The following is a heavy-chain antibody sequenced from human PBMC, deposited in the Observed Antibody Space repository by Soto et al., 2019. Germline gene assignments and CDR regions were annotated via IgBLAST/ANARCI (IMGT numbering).Heavy chain of an antibody. CDR3: ARDPGPGTESNYFDY. D-gene: IGHD1-7*01. CDR1: GFTFSSYS. Sequence: GGSLRLSCAASGFTFSSYSMNWVRQAPGKGLEWVSYISSSSSTIYYADSVKGRFTISRDNAKNSLYLQMNSLRDEDTAVYYCARDPGPGTESNYFDYWGQGTLVTVSS. J-gene: IGHJ4*02. CDR2: ISSSSSTI. V-gene: IGHV3-48*02.